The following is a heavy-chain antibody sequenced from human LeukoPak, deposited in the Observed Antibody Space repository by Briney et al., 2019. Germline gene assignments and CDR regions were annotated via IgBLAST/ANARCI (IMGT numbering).Heavy chain of an antibody. J-gene: IGHJ4*02. CDR2: SSAYNGNT. Sequence: GASVKVSCKASGYTFTSYGISWVRQAPGQGLEWMGWSSAYNGNTNYAQKFQGRVTITADESTSTAYMELSSLRSEDTAVYYCATVIIDFWSGYYTGRSTALGYWGQGTLVTVSS. CDR1: GYTFTSYG. CDR3: ATVIIDFWSGYYTGRSTALGY. V-gene: IGHV1-18*01. D-gene: IGHD3-3*01.